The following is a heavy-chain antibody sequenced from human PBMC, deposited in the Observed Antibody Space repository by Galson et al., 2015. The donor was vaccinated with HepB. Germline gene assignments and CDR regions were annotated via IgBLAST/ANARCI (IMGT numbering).Heavy chain of an antibody. V-gene: IGHV3-7*01. CDR1: GFSFSGYW. CDR3: ARGQKIFGP. D-gene: IGHD3-3*01. J-gene: IGHJ5*02. Sequence: SLRLSCAASGFSFSGYWMSWVRQAPGKGLEWVANIKQDGSEKYYVDSVKGRFTISRDNAKNSLYLQMNSLRVEDTAVYYCARGQKIFGPWGQGTLVTVSS. CDR2: IKQDGSEK.